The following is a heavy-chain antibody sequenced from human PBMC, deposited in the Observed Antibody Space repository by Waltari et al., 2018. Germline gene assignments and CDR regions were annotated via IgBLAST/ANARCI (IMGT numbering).Heavy chain of an antibody. CDR2: IWYDGSNK. J-gene: IGHJ4*02. Sequence: QVQLVESGGGVVQPGRSLRLSCAASGFTFSSYGMHWVRQAPGKGLEWVAVIWYDGSNKYYADSVKGRFTISRDHSLYLQMKSLRVEDTAVYYCVKGSGGSRPYYFDSWGQGTLVTVSS. CDR1: GFTFSSYG. V-gene: IGHV3-33*03. CDR3: VKGSGGSRPYYFDS. D-gene: IGHD1-26*01.